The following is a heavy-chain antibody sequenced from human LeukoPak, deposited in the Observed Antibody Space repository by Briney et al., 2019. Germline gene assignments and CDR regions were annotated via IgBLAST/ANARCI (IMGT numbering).Heavy chain of an antibody. CDR1: GGSISSGGYY. CDR3: ARDPPYYDSSGRDDAFDI. Sequence: TLSLTCTVSGGSISSGGYYWSWIRQHPGKGLEWIGYIYYSGSTYYNPSLKSRVTISVDTSKNQFSLKLSSVTAADTAVYYCARDPPYYDSSGRDDAFDIWGQGTMVTVSS. CDR2: IYYSGST. V-gene: IGHV4-31*03. J-gene: IGHJ3*02. D-gene: IGHD3-22*01.